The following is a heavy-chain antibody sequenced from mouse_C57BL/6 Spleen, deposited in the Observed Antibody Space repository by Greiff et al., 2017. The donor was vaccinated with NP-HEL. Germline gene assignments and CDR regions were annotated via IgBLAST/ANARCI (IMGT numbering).Heavy chain of an antibody. V-gene: IGHV1-69*01. Sequence: VKLQESGAELVMPGASVKLSCKASGYTFTSYWMHWVKQRPGQGLEWIGEIDPSDSYTNYNQKFKGKSTLTVDKSSSTAYMQLSSLTSEDSAVYYCARRGYYNAMDYWGQGTSVTVSS. CDR1: GYTFTSYW. J-gene: IGHJ4*01. CDR2: IDPSDSYT. D-gene: IGHD2-12*01. CDR3: ARRGYYNAMDY.